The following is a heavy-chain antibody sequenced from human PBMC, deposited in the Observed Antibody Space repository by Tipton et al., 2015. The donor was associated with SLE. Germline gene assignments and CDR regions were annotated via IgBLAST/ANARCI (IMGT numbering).Heavy chain of an antibody. Sequence: LRLSCTVFDGSLSGYFWSWIRQPAGGGLEWIGRIYTNENTNYNPSLKSRVTMSVDTSKNHFSLKLISVTAADTAVYYCAREFLNPVTTVHYYFDLWGRGTLVTVSS. J-gene: IGHJ2*01. D-gene: IGHD4-11*01. CDR3: AREFLNPVTTVHYYFDL. V-gene: IGHV4-4*07. CDR2: IYTNENT. CDR1: DGSLSGYF.